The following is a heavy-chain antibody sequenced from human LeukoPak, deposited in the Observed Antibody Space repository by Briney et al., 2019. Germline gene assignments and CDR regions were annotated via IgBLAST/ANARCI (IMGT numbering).Heavy chain of an antibody. Sequence: ASVKVSCKASGYTFTGYCMHWVRQAPGQGLEWIGRINPNSGGTNYAQKFQGRVTMTRDTSISTAYMELSRLRSDDTAVYYCARPPKGLLWFGELITPDTDNWFDPWAREPWSPSPQ. J-gene: IGHJ5*02. V-gene: IGHV1-2*06. CDR3: ARPPKGLLWFGELITPDTDNWFDP. D-gene: IGHD3-10*01. CDR2: INPNSGGT. CDR1: GYTFTGYC.